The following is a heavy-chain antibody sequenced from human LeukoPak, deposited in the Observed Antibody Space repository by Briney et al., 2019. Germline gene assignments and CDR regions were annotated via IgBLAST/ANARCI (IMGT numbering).Heavy chain of an antibody. CDR3: ARLNDFGAALDY. D-gene: IGHD4-17*01. CDR2: IYYGGTT. CDR1: NSAISSFY. Sequence: SETLSLTCNVSNSAISSFYWSWIRQPPGKGLEWLGYIYYGGTTNYNPSLESRVSMSIDASRDQFSLRLASVTAADTAVYYCARLNDFGAALDYWGQGTLVIVSS. V-gene: IGHV4-59*01. J-gene: IGHJ4*02.